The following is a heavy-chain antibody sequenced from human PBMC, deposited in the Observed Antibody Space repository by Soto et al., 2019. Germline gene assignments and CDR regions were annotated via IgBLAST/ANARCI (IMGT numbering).Heavy chain of an antibody. D-gene: IGHD3-10*01. J-gene: IGHJ5*02. CDR2: INPGSGDT. V-gene: IGHV1-8*01. Sequence: ASVKVSCKGSGYSFTNNDFSWVRQATGHGLEWIGWINPGSGDTGYAQKFQGRVTMTRDISIATAYMDSSSLRSDXTAIYYCARMXTVGSFNWFXPCGHATMVTASS. CDR3: ARMXTVGSFNWFXP. CDR1: GYSFTNND.